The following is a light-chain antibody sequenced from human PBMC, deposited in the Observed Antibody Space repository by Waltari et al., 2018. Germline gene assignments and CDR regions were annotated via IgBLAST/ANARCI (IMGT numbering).Light chain of an antibody. J-gene: IGKJ5*01. CDR2: DAS. CDR1: QTVSLS. V-gene: IGKV3-20*01. CDR3: QQYGSSPIT. Sequence: VLTQSPGTLSLSPGERATLSCRASQTVSLSLAWYQQKPGQSPRLLIYDASRRATGIPDRFTGSGSGTDFTLTISRLEPEDFAVYYCQQYGSSPITFGQGTRLEIK.